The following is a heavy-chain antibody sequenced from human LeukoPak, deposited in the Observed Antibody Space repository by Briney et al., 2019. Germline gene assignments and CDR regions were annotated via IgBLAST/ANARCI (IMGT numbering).Heavy chain of an antibody. V-gene: IGHV1-2*02. CDR2: INPNSGGT. CDR3: ARDQYCSGGSCYSWFDP. D-gene: IGHD2-15*01. Sequence: ASVKVSCKASGYTFTSYYMHWVRQAPGQGLEWMGWINPNSGGTNYAQKFQGRVTMTRDTSISTAYMELSRLRSDDTAVYYCARDQYCSGGSCYSWFDPWGQGTLVTVSS. J-gene: IGHJ5*02. CDR1: GYTFTSYY.